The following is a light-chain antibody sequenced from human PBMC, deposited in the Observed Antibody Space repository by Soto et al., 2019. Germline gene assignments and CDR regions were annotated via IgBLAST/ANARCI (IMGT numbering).Light chain of an antibody. V-gene: IGKV3-20*01. CDR1: QSLSSTY. Sequence: EIVLTQSPGTLSLSPGERATLSCRASQSLSSTYLAWYQQKPGQAPRLLIYDASRRATGIPDRFSGSGSGTDFTLPISRLEPEDFAVYYCQQYGSTPVTFGGGTRVEIK. CDR3: QQYGSTPVT. CDR2: DAS. J-gene: IGKJ4*01.